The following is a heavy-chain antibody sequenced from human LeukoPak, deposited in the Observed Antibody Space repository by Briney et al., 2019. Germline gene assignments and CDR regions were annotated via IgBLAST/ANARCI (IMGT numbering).Heavy chain of an antibody. Sequence: RASVKVSCKTSGYTVTSYGLTWVRQAPGQGLEWVGWLSPYSGNTNYAQKVQGRVIMTTDTSTSTAYMELRSLRSDDTAMYFCTRVGGYSPSSTGGNAFDIWGQGTMVTVSS. CDR2: LSPYSGNT. CDR3: TRVGGYSPSSTGGNAFDI. CDR1: GYTVTSYG. V-gene: IGHV1-18*01. J-gene: IGHJ3*02. D-gene: IGHD6-6*01.